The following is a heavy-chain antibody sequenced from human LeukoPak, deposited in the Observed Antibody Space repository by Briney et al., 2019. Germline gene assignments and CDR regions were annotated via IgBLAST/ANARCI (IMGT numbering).Heavy chain of an antibody. V-gene: IGHV1-69*13. D-gene: IGHD3-22*01. J-gene: IGHJ4*02. CDR1: GGTFTSYA. CDR2: IIPIFGTA. Sequence: SVKVSCTASGGTFTSYAISRVRQAPGQGLEWMGGIIPIFGTATYAAEFQGRVTITSDESTRKAYMELSSLRSEDTAVYYCAIDRGAYYDSIGYYCLGDWGQGALVTVSS. CDR3: AIDRGAYYDSIGYYCLGD.